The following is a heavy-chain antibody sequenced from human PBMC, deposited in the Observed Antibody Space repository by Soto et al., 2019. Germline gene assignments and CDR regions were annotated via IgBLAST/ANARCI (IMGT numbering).Heavy chain of an antibody. V-gene: IGHV3-30-3*01. D-gene: IGHD4-17*01. J-gene: IGHJ5*02. Sequence: QVQLVESGGGVVQPGRSLRLSCAASGFTFSSYAMHWVRQAPGKGLERVAVISYDGSNKYYADSVKGRFTISRDNSKNTLYLQMNSLRAEDTAVYYCARAAVYGDSTDVYRWFDPWGQGTLVTVSS. CDR2: ISYDGSNK. CDR3: ARAAVYGDSTDVYRWFDP. CDR1: GFTFSSYA.